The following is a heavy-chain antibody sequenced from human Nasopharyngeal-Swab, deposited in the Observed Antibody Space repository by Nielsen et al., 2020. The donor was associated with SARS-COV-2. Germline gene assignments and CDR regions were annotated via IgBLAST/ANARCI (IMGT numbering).Heavy chain of an antibody. V-gene: IGHV3-7*03. CDR3: ASSNSAAAGFDY. D-gene: IGHD6-13*01. J-gene: IGHJ4*02. Sequence: WIRQPPGKGLEWVANIKQDGSEKYYVDSVKGRFTISRDNAKNSLYLQMNSLRAEDTAVYYCASSNSAAAGFDYWGQGTLVTVSS. CDR2: IKQDGSEK.